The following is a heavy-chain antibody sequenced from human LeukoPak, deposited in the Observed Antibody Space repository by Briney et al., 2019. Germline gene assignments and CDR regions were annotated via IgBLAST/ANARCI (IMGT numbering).Heavy chain of an antibody. D-gene: IGHD3-22*01. V-gene: IGHV3-23*01. CDR3: ARSGDQGYYDNTGYKAWGF. J-gene: IGHJ4*01. Sequence: GGSLRLTCAAAGFTFSSYGMSWVRQAPGKGLEWVSAISGSGGSTYYADSVKGRFSISRDNSENTLHLQMDSLRAENTAVYYCARSGDQGYYDNTGYKAWGFWGHGTLVTVSS. CDR1: GFTFSSYG. CDR2: ISGSGGST.